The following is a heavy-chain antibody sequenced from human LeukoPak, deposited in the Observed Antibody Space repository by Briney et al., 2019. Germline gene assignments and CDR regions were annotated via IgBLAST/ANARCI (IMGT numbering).Heavy chain of an antibody. CDR1: GGSFSGYY. CDR2: INHSGST. CDR3: ARGMPLRYFDWLLPGGDY. Sequence: TSETLSLTCAVYGGSFSGYYWSWIRQPPGKGLEWIGEINHSGSTNYNPSLKSRVTISVDTSKNQFSLKLSSVTAADTAVYYCARGMPLRYFDWLLPGGDYWGQGTLVTVSS. J-gene: IGHJ4*02. D-gene: IGHD3-9*01. V-gene: IGHV4-34*01.